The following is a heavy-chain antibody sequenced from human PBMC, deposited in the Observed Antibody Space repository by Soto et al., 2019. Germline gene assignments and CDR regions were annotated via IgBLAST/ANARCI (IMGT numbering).Heavy chain of an antibody. CDR3: ASEVMGYYYYGMDV. Sequence: EVQLVESGGGLVKPGGSLRLSCAASGFTFSSYSMNWVRQAPGKGLEWVSSISSSSSYIYYADSVKGRFTISRDNAKNSLYLQMNSLRAEDTAVYYCASEVMGYYYYGMDVWGQGTTVTVSS. J-gene: IGHJ6*02. CDR2: ISSSSSYI. CDR1: GFTFSSYS. V-gene: IGHV3-21*01. D-gene: IGHD3-16*01.